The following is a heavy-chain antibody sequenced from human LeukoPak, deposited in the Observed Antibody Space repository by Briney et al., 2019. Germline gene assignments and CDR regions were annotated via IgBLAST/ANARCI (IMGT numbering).Heavy chain of an antibody. J-gene: IGHJ6*03. CDR3: ARLQSANHDNGYYAGGFYYMDV. Sequence: SETLSLTCSVSGGSMSNNYWGWIRQPPGRGLEWIGYISYTGSTSYTPSLKSRVSIFLEAPRNQFSLEVSSVIAADTAVYYCARLQSANHDNGYYAGGFYYMDVWGKGTTVTVSS. D-gene: IGHD4-17*01. V-gene: IGHV4-59*08. CDR1: GGSMSNNY. CDR2: ISYTGST.